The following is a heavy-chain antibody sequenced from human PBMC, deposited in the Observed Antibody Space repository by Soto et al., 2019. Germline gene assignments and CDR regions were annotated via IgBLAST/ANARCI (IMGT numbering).Heavy chain of an antibody. Sequence: GGSLRLSCAASGFTFDDYAMHWVRQAPGKGLEWVSGISWNRGRIGYADSVKGRFTISRDNAKNSLYLQMNSLRAEDTALYYCAKGYYAVMDYYMDVWGKGTPVTVSS. D-gene: IGHD3-22*01. V-gene: IGHV3-9*01. CDR2: ISWNRGRI. CDR1: GFTFDDYA. J-gene: IGHJ6*03. CDR3: AKGYYAVMDYYMDV.